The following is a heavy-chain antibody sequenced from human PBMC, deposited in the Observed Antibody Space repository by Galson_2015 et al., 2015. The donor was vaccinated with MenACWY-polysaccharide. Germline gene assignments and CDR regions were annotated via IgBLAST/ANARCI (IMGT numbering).Heavy chain of an antibody. Sequence: SLRLSCAASGFTFSTYAMHWVRQAPGKGLECVAVISYDGTNTYYADSVKGRFTISRDNSQNTLYVQMNSLRPEDTAIYYCVKDIGQWLTPNSCDHWGQGTLVTVSS. CDR3: VKDIGQWLTPNSCDH. CDR2: ISYDGTNT. J-gene: IGHJ4*02. V-gene: IGHV3-30*18. D-gene: IGHD6-19*01. CDR1: GFTFSTYA.